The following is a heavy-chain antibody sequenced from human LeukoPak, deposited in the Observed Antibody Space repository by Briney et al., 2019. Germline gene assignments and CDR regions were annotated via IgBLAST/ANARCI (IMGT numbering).Heavy chain of an antibody. D-gene: IGHD2-21*01. CDR3: ARATYCGGDCQGSAFDI. CDR1: GYTFTGYY. Sequence: ASVKVSCKASGYTFTGYYMHWVRQAPGQGLEWMGWIIPNSGGTNYAQKFQGRVTMTRDTSISTAYMELSRLRSDDTAVYYCARATYCGGDCQGSAFDIWGQGTMVTVSS. V-gene: IGHV1-2*02. J-gene: IGHJ3*02. CDR2: IIPNSGGT.